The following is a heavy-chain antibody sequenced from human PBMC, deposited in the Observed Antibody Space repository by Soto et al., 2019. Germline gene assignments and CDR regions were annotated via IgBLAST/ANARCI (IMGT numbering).Heavy chain of an antibody. CDR2: IDHSGST. Sequence: QLQLQESGSGLVKPSQTLSLTCAVSGGSISSGGYSWSWIRQPPGKGLEWIGYIDHSGSTYYNPSLKSRVTISVDRSKNQFSRKLGPVTAAYTAVYYCAAGGGLPRYYWGQGTLVTVSS. CDR1: GGSISSGGYS. V-gene: IGHV4-30-2*02. J-gene: IGHJ4*02. CDR3: AAGGGLPRYY. D-gene: IGHD4-17*01.